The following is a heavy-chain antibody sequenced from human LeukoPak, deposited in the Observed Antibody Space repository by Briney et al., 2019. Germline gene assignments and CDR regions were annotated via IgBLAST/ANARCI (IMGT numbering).Heavy chain of an antibody. CDR3: ARRNYFYYYLDV. V-gene: IGHV4-4*07. CDR1: GGSITGGSISNYY. CDR2: IYTNGDT. J-gene: IGHJ6*03. Sequence: SETLSLTCAVSGGSITGGSISNYYWAWIRQPAGKRLEWIGRIYTNGDTHSNPSLKSRVTMSVDTSKNQFSLKLTSVTAADTAVYYCARRNYFYYYLDVWGKGTTVTVSS.